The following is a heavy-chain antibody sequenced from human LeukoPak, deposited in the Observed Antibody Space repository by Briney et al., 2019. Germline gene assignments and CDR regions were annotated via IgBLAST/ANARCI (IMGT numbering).Heavy chain of an antibody. CDR1: GFIFSSYA. CDR2: ISGSGGST. Sequence: GGSLRLSCAASGFIFSSYAMSWVRQAPGKGLEWVSAISGSGGSTYYADSVRGRFTISRDNSKNTLYLQMNSLRAEDTAVYYCARELRVVVVPAALDYWGQGTLVTVSS. CDR3: ARELRVVVVPAALDY. D-gene: IGHD2-2*01. V-gene: IGHV3-23*01. J-gene: IGHJ4*02.